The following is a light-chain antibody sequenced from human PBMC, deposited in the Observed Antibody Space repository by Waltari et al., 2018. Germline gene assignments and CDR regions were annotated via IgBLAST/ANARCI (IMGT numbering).Light chain of an antibody. CDR3: QQYNNWPLT. V-gene: IGKV1-39*01. J-gene: IGKJ4*01. Sequence: DIQMTQSPSSLSASVGDTVTISCRASQTIDVYLNWYQQQPGKAPNLLIYAASTLLIGVPSRFSGSGSGTDFTLTISSLQSEDFAVYYCQQYNNWPLTFGGGTKVEIK. CDR2: AAS. CDR1: QTIDVY.